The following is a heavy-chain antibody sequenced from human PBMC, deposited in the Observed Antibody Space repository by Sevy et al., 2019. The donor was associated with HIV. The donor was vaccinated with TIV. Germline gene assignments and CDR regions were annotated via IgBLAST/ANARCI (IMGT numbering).Heavy chain of an antibody. D-gene: IGHD6-13*01. CDR1: GFTFSSYS. CDR3: ARSPGIAAAGKYYFDY. J-gene: IGHJ4*02. CDR2: ISSSSNTI. V-gene: IGHV3-48*02. Sequence: GGSLRLSCAASGFTFSSYSINWVRQAPGKGLEWVSYISSSSNTIYYACSVRGRFTISRDNAKNSLHLQVNSLRDEDTAVYYCARSPGIAAAGKYYFDYWGQGTLVTVSS.